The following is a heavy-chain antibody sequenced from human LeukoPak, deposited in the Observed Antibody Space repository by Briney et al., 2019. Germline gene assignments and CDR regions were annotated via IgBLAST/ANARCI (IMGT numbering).Heavy chain of an antibody. CDR1: GFTFSSYS. CDR3: ASNRCSSTSCYRAAFDI. V-gene: IGHV3-21*01. J-gene: IGHJ3*02. CDR2: ISSSSSYI. Sequence: GGSLRLSCAASGFTFSSYSMNWVRQAPGKGLEWVSSISSSSSYIYYADSVKGRFTISRDNAKNSLYLQMNSLRAEDTAVYYCASNRCSSTSCYRAAFDIWGQGTMVTVSS. D-gene: IGHD2-2*01.